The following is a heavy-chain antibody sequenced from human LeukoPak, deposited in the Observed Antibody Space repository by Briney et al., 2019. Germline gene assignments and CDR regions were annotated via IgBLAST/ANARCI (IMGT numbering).Heavy chain of an antibody. Sequence: GASVKVSCKASGYTFTSYGISWVRQAPGQGLEWMGVINPSGGSMTYAREFQGRVTMTRDTSTSAVYMDLSSLRSEDTAMYYCARVQDAGISNFDYWGQGTLVTVSS. CDR2: INPSGGSM. CDR3: ARVQDAGISNFDY. V-gene: IGHV1-46*01. D-gene: IGHD4-23*01. CDR1: GYTFTSYG. J-gene: IGHJ4*02.